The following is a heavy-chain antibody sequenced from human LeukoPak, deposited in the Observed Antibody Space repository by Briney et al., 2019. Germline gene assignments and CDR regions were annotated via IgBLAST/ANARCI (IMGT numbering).Heavy chain of an antibody. J-gene: IGHJ5*02. D-gene: IGHD1-26*01. CDR1: GFTFSSYW. CDR2: IKQDGSEK. Sequence: PGGSLRLSCAASGFTFSSYWMSWVRQAPGKGLEWVANIKQDGSEKYYVDSVKGRFTISRDNAKNSLYLQMNSLRAEDTAVYYCARDLGQLLVGATSWFDPWGQGTLVTVSS. V-gene: IGHV3-7*01. CDR3: ARDLGQLLVGATSWFDP.